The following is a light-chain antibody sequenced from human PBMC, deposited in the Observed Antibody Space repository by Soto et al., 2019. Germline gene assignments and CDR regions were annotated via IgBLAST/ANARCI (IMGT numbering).Light chain of an antibody. CDR1: QSISNW. CDR2: DAS. J-gene: IGKJ1*01. Sequence: IQITQSPSTLAASVGDRVTNPFRASQSISNWLAWYQQKPGKAPNLLIYDASSLQSGVPSRFSGSGFGTEFTLTISSLQPGDFATYYCQQYSSRSTFGQGTKVDIK. V-gene: IGKV1-5*01. CDR3: QQYSSRST.